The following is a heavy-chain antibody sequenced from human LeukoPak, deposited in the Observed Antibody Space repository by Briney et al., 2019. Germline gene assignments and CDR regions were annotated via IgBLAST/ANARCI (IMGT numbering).Heavy chain of an antibody. J-gene: IGHJ4*02. CDR2: INPNSGGT. CDR1: GYTFTGYY. V-gene: IGHV1-2*02. CDR3: ARDPTLQYYFDY. D-gene: IGHD5-24*01. Sequence: GSVKVSCKASGYTFTGYYMHWVRQAPGQGLEWMGWINPNSGGTNYAQKFQGRVTMTRDTSISTAYMELSRLRSDDTAVYYCARDPTLQYYFDYWGQGTLVTVSS.